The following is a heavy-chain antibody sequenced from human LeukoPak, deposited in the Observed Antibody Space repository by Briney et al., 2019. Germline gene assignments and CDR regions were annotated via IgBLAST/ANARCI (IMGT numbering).Heavy chain of an antibody. Sequence: NAGGSLRLSCAASGFTFSSYSMNWVRQAPGKGLEWVSSISSSSSYIYYADSVKGRFTISRDNAKNSLYLQMNSLRAEDTAVYYCAREGAYSSSFGFDYWGQGTLVTVSS. V-gene: IGHV3-21*01. J-gene: IGHJ4*02. CDR3: AREGAYSSSFGFDY. CDR1: GFTFSSYS. D-gene: IGHD6-6*01. CDR2: ISSSSSYI.